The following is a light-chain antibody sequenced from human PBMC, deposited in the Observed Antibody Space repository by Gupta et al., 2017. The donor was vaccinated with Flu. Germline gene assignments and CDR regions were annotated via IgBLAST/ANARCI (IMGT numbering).Light chain of an antibody. V-gene: IGLV1-44*01. J-gene: IGLJ1*01. CDR1: SSKMGRNN. CDR2: GDG. CDR3: GVWDGSGSGYYV. Sequence: VSSSKMGRNNVSWYKRDRFTAPEVLVCGDGAQQEGVPARFSGSGSGTTASLTIREIQAEDEGDYYCGVWDGSGSGYYVFGSGTKVTVL.